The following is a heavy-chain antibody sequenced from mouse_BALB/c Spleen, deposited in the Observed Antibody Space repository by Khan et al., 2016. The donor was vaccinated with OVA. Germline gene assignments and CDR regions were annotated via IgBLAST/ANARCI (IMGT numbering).Heavy chain of an antibody. V-gene: IGHV3-2*02. CDR3: ARWFTY. J-gene: IGHJ3*01. CDR1: GYSITSDYA. Sequence: VQLKESGPGLVKPSQSLSLTCTVTGYSITSDYARNWNRQFPGNKLEWMGYINYSGATSYLPSLKSRISITRDTSKNQFYLQLSCVTTEDSATYYCARWFTYWGQGTLVTVS. CDR2: INYSGAT.